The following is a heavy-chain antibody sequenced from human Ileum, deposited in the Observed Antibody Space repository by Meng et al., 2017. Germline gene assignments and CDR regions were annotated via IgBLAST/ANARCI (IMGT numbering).Heavy chain of an antibody. J-gene: IGHJ4*02. CDR3: AIESHYGGNFVTFDY. V-gene: IGHV4-4*03. CDR1: SGSINSCMW. CDR2: IYHSGST. Sequence: HVQQRVPGPAHVQPRGRLILPCAVFSGSINSCMWWGWVRQPPGKGLVWIGEIYHSGSTNYNPSLKSRVSISVDKSKNQFSLKLSSVTAADTAVYYCAIESHYGGNFVTFDYWGQGTLVTVSS. D-gene: IGHD4-23*01.